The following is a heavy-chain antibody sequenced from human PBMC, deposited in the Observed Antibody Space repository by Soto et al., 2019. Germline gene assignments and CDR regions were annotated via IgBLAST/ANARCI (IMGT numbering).Heavy chain of an antibody. CDR2: IYYSGST. CDR1: GGSISSYY. V-gene: IGHV4-59*01. J-gene: IGHJ4*02. CDR3: ASSLTRAAAGSEY. D-gene: IGHD6-13*01. Sequence: SETLSLTCTVSGGSISSYYWSWIRQPPGKGLEWIGYIYYSGSTNYNPSLKSRVTISVDTSKNQFSLKLSSVTAADTAVYYCASSLTRAAAGSEYWGQGTLVTVSS.